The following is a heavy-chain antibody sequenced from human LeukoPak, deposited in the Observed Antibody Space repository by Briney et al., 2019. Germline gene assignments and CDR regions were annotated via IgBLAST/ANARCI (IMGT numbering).Heavy chain of an antibody. D-gene: IGHD5-18*01. CDR1: GFTFSDYY. Sequence: RSGGSLRLSCEASGFTFSDYYMSWIRQAPGKGLEWVSYISSSGSTIYYADSVKGRFTISRDNAKNSLYLQMNSLRAEDTAIYYCARGRGYSNGPPDYWGQGTLVTVSS. CDR3: ARGRGYSNGPPDY. J-gene: IGHJ4*02. CDR2: ISSSGSTI. V-gene: IGHV3-11*01.